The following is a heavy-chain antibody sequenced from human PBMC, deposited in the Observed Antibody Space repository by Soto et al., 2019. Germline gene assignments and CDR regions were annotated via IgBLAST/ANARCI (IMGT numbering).Heavy chain of an antibody. Sequence: EVQLVESGGGLVQPGGSLRLSCAASGFTFSSYSMNWVRQAPGKGLEWVSYISSSSSTIYYADSVKGRFTISRDNAKNSLYLQMNSLRAEDTAVYYCARLTEAGWYYYYYMDVWGKGTTVTVSS. CDR2: ISSSSSTI. D-gene: IGHD6-13*01. CDR1: GFTFSSYS. V-gene: IGHV3-48*01. J-gene: IGHJ6*03. CDR3: ARLTEAGWYYYYYMDV.